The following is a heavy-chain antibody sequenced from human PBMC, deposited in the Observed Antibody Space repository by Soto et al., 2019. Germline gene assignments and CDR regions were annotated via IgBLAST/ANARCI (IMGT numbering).Heavy chain of an antibody. CDR2: INHSGST. Sequence: PSETLSLTCAVYGGSFSGYYWSWIRQPPGKGLEWIGEINHSGSTNYNPSLKSRVTISVDTSKNQFSLKLSSVTAADTAVYYCAREGMRFLEWYNPYYYYYGMDVWGQGTTVTVSS. V-gene: IGHV4-34*01. CDR3: AREGMRFLEWYNPYYYYYGMDV. D-gene: IGHD3-3*01. CDR1: GGSFSGYY. J-gene: IGHJ6*02.